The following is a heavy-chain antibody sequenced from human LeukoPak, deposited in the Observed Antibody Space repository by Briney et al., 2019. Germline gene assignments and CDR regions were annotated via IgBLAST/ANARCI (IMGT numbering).Heavy chain of an antibody. CDR3: ARESPHGPVGATTVNFDY. D-gene: IGHD1-26*01. CDR2: INTNTGNP. Sequence: ASVKVSCKASGYTFASYAMNWVRQAPGQGLEWMGWINTNTGNPTYAQGFTGRFVFSLDTSVSTAYLQISSLKAEDAAVYYCARESPHGPVGATTVNFDYWGQGTLVTVSS. V-gene: IGHV7-4-1*02. J-gene: IGHJ4*02. CDR1: GYTFASYA.